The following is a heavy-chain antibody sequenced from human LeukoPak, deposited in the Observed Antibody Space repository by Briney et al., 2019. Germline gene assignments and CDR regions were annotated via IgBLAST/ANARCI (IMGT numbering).Heavy chain of an antibody. CDR3: ADGSYYFDY. CDR1: GFTFSSYS. J-gene: IGHJ4*02. Sequence: GGSLRLSCAASGFTFSSYSMNWVRRAPGKGLEWVSYISSSSSTIYYADSVKGRFTISRDNAKNSLYLQMNSLRAEDTAVYYCADGSYYFDYWGQGALVTVSS. V-gene: IGHV3-48*01. CDR2: ISSSSSTI.